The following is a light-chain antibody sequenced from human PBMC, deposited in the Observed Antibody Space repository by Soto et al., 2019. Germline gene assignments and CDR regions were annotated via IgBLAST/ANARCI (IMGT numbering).Light chain of an antibody. CDR3: QHYNSYSEA. CDR1: KTISSW. CDR2: KAS. J-gene: IGKJ1*01. V-gene: IGKV1-5*03. Sequence: DIQMTQSPSTLSGSVGDRVTITCRASKTISSWLAWYQQKPGKAPKLLIYKASTLKSGVPSRFSGSGSGTEFTLTISSLQPDDFSTYYCQHYNSYSEAFGQETKVDLK.